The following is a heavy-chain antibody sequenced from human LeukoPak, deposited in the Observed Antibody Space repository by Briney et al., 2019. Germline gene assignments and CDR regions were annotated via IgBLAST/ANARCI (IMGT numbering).Heavy chain of an antibody. V-gene: IGHV3-21*06. Sequence: GSLRLSCAASGFTFHNLTMNWVRQAPGKGLEWVSAITGLSSYMFYADSLKGRFTISRDNAKNSVYLQMNNLRAEDTAVYYCAELGITMIGGVWGKGTTVTISS. CDR3: AELGITMIGGV. CDR1: GFTFHNLT. D-gene: IGHD3-10*02. J-gene: IGHJ6*04. CDR2: ITGLSSYM.